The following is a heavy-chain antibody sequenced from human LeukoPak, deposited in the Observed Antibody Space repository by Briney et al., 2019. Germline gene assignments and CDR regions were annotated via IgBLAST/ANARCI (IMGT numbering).Heavy chain of an antibody. CDR2: ISSSGSTI. CDR1: GFTFSSYE. J-gene: IGHJ5*02. Sequence: PGGSLRLSCAASGFTFSSYEMNWVRQAPGKGLEWVSYISSSGSTIYYADSVKGRLTISRDNAKNSLYLQMNSLRAEDTAVYYCARRGEWFDPWGQGTLVTVSS. CDR3: ARRGEWFDP. V-gene: IGHV3-48*03.